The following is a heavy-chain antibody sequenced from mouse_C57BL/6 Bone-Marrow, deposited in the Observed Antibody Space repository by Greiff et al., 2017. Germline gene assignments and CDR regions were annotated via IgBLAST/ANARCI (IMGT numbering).Heavy chain of an antibody. CDR3: ARDGSSYSYAMDY. D-gene: IGHD1-1*01. CDR2: IDPSDSYT. J-gene: IGHJ4*01. CDR1: GYTFTSYW. V-gene: IGHV1-69*01. Sequence: QVQLQQPGAELVMPGASVKLSCKASGYTFTSYWMHWVKQRPGQGLEWIGEIDPSDSYTNYNQKFKGKSTLTVDKSSSTAYMQLSNLTSEDSAVYYCARDGSSYSYAMDYWGQGTSVTVSS.